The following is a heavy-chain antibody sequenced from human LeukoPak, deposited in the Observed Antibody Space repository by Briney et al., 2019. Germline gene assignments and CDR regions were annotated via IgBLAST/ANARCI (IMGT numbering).Heavy chain of an antibody. CDR3: ARDSPKYDRAIYFDY. Sequence: PGGSLRLPCAASGFTFSSYAMHWVRQAPGKGLEWVAVISYDGSNKYYADSVKGRFTISRDNSKNTLYLQMNSLRAEDTAVYYCARDSPKYDRAIYFDYWGQGTLVTVSS. CDR1: GFTFSSYA. J-gene: IGHJ4*02. V-gene: IGHV3-30*04. CDR2: ISYDGSNK. D-gene: IGHD3-22*01.